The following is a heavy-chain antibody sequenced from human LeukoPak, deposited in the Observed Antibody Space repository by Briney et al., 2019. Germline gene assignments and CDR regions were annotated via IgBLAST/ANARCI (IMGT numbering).Heavy chain of an antibody. CDR1: GFILSNYR. CDR3: ATDRGWFVLDY. V-gene: IGHV3-48*04. Sequence: GGSLRLSCAASGFILSNYRMNWVRQAPGKGLEWVSYISSSGNSREYADSVKGRFTISRDNARDSLHLQMNSLRVEDTAVYYCATDRGWFVLDYWGQGSLVTVSS. J-gene: IGHJ4*02. CDR2: ISSSGNSR. D-gene: IGHD2-15*01.